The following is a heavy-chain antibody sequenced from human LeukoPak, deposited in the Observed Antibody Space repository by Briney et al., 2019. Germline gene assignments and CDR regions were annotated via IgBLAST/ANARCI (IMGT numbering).Heavy chain of an antibody. D-gene: IGHD3-10*01. CDR1: GFTFSDYY. V-gene: IGHV3-11*04. CDR2: TSSSGSTI. CDR3: AKVRVYYYGSGSQGPFDY. J-gene: IGHJ4*02. Sequence: GGSLRLSCAASGFTFSDYYMSWIRQAPGKGLEWISYTSSSGSTISHADSVKGRFTISRDNSKNTLYLQMNSLRAEDTAVYYCAKVRVYYYGSGSQGPFDYWGQGTLVTVSS.